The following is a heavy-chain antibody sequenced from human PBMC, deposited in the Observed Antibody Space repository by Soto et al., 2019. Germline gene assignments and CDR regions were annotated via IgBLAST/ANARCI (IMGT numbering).Heavy chain of an antibody. D-gene: IGHD3-10*01. CDR1: GFTFSSYG. J-gene: IGHJ3*02. V-gene: IGHV3-30*18. Sequence: GGSLRLSCAASGFTFSSYGMHWVRQAPGKGLEWVAVISYDGSNKYYADSVKGRFTISRDNSKNTLYLQMNSLRAEDTAVYYCANGALWFGEIDAFDIWGQGTMVTVSS. CDR3: ANGALWFGEIDAFDI. CDR2: ISYDGSNK.